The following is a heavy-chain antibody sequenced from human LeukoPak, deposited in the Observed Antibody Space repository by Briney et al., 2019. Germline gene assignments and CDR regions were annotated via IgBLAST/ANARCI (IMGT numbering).Heavy chain of an antibody. J-gene: IGHJ5*02. CDR2: FDPEDGET. CDR3: ATGYYGSGSYYFWFDP. V-gene: IGHV1-24*01. CDR1: GYTFTGYY. D-gene: IGHD3-10*01. Sequence: ASVKVSCKASGYTFTGYYIHWVRQAPGKGLEWMGGFDPEDGETIYAQKFQGRVTMTEDTSTDTAYMELSSLRSEDTAVYYCATGYYGSGSYYFWFDPWGQGTLVTVSS.